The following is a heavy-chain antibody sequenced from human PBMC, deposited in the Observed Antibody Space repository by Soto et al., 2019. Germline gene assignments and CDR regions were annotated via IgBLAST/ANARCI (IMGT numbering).Heavy chain of an antibody. CDR3: CRGEQYSGRIFDY. D-gene: IGHD1-26*01. CDR2: TYYRSKWYN. Sequence: QVQLQQSGPGLVKPSQTLSVTCGISGDSVSSNSAAWNWLRQSPSRGLEWLGRTYYRSKWYNDYAGSVERRITIHPGTSKDHFPLQLNFVAPEDTAVYFCCRGEQYSGRIFDYWGQGTLVTVSS. J-gene: IGHJ4*02. CDR1: GDSVSSNSAA. V-gene: IGHV6-1*01.